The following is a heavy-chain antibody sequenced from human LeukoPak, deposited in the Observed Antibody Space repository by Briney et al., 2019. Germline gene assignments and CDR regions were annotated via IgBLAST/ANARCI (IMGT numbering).Heavy chain of an antibody. CDR1: GFTFSTYS. CDR2: ISSSSSTI. CDR3: ARESGSLYYPLEY. D-gene: IGHD2-15*01. V-gene: IGHV3-48*02. Sequence: GGSLRLSCAASGFTFSTYSMNWVRQAPGKGLEWVSYISSSSSTIYYADSVKGRFTISRDNSKDTLYLQMGSLRDEDMAVYYCARESGSLYYPLEYWGQGAQVTVSS. J-gene: IGHJ4*02.